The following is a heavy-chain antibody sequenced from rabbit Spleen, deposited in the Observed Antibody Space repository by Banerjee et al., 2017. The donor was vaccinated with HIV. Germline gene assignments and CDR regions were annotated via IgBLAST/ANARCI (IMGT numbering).Heavy chain of an antibody. V-gene: IGHV1S8*01. D-gene: IGHD1-1*01. Sequence: CAQSFGVANYANSVRGRFTISSDSAQNTVFLQMTSLTASDTATYFCARDLTDVIGWNFGWWGQGTLVTVS. CDR2: AQSFGVA. CDR3: ARDLTDVIGWNFGW. J-gene: IGHJ4*01.